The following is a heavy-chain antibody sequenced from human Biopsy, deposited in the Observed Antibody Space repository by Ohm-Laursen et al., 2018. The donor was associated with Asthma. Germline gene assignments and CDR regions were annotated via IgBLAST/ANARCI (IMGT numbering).Heavy chain of an antibody. Sequence: SLRLSCAASGFVFRSHAMHWVRQALGKGLEWVAVVSYDGGVVHYADSMKGRFTISRDNAKSTLYLQMNRLRTDDTAVYFCAKRRGYSDLTDFDNWGQGTLVTVSS. CDR3: AKRRGYSDLTDFDN. D-gene: IGHD3-3*01. V-gene: IGHV3-30*18. CDR1: GFVFRSHA. J-gene: IGHJ4*02. CDR2: VSYDGGVV.